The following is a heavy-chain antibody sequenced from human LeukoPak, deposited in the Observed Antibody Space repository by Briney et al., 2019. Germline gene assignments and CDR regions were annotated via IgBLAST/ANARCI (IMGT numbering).Heavy chain of an antibody. V-gene: IGHV4-34*01. J-gene: IGHJ4*02. Sequence: SETLSLTCAVYGGSFRGYYWSWIRQPPGKGLEWIGEINHIGSTNYNPSLKSRVTISVDTSKNQFSLKLSSVTAADTAVYYCARQRVRGVIIGYFAYWGQRTLLTVSS. D-gene: IGHD3-10*01. CDR3: ARQRVRGVIIGYFAY. CDR2: INHIGST. CDR1: GGSFRGYY.